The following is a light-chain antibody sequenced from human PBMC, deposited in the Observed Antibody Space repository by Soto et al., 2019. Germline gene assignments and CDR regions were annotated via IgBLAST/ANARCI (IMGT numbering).Light chain of an antibody. J-gene: IGLJ2*01. CDR3: QSWDTSLSGSV. Sequence: QSVLTQPPSVSGAPGQRVTISCTGSSSNIGAGYDVNWCQQLPGRAPKLLIYGNTNRPSGVPDRFSGSKSGTSGSLAISGLQTEDEAEYYCQSWDTSLSGSVFGGGTKLTVL. V-gene: IGLV1-40*01. CDR1: SSNIGAGYD. CDR2: GNT.